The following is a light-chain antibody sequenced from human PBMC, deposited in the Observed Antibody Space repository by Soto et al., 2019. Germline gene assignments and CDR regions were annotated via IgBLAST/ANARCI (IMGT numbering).Light chain of an antibody. J-gene: IGLJ1*01. Sequence: QSVLTQPPSASGTPGQRITISCSGSGSNIGSNTVTWYQQLPRTAPKLLIYTNNQRPSGVPDRFSGSKSGTSASLAISGLQSADEADYYCATWDDSLNGYVFGTGTQLTVL. CDR3: ATWDDSLNGYV. CDR2: TNN. CDR1: GSNIGSNT. V-gene: IGLV1-44*01.